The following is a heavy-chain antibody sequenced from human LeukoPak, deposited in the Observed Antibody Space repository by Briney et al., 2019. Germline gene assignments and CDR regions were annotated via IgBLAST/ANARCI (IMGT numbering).Heavy chain of an antibody. CDR3: ARDLLKGRQSAEYYFDY. CDR1: GYTFTSYG. V-gene: IGHV1-18*01. J-gene: IGHJ4*02. CDR2: ISAYNGNT. Sequence: GASVKVSCKASGYTFTSYGISWVRQAPGQGLEWMGWISAYNGNTNYAQKLQGRVTMTTDTSTSTAYMELRSLRSDDTAVYYCARDLLKGRQSAEYYFDYWGQGTLVTVSS.